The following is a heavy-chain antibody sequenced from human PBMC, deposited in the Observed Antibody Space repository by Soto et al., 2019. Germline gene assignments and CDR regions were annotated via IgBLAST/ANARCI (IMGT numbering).Heavy chain of an antibody. CDR1: GFTFSSYG. D-gene: IGHD2-21*02. V-gene: IGHV3-30*18. CDR3: AKDRDIVVVTADGFDY. CDR2: ISYDGSNK. Sequence: QVQLVESGGGVVQPGRSLRLSCAASGFTFSSYGMHWVRQAPGKGLEWVAVISYDGSNKYYADSVKGRFTISRDNSKNSLYLQMISVRAEDTAVYYCAKDRDIVVVTADGFDYWGQGNLVTVSS. J-gene: IGHJ4*02.